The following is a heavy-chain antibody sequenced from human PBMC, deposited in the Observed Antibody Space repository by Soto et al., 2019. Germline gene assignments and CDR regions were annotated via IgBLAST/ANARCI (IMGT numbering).Heavy chain of an antibody. CDR1: GYTFTSYA. CDR2: INAGNGNT. V-gene: IGHV1-3*01. Sequence: ASVTVSCKASGYTFTSYAMHWVRQAPGQRLEWMGWINAGNGNTKYSQKFQGRVTITRDTSASTAYMELSSLRSEDTAVYYCARDGHSSSSAAFDIWGQGTMVTVSS. CDR3: ARDGHSSSSAAFDI. J-gene: IGHJ3*02. D-gene: IGHD6-6*01.